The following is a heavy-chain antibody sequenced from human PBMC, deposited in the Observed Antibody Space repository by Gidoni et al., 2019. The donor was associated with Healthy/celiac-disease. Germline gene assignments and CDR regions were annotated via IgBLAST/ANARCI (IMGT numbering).Heavy chain of an antibody. CDR3: ARVRDRYYDFWSGYSMYYFDY. Sequence: QVQLVQSGAEVKKPGASVKVSCKASGYTFTGYYMPWVRQAPGQGLEWMGWINPNSGGTNYAQKFQGSVTMTRDTSISTAYMELSRLRSDDTAVYYCARVRDRYYDFWSGYSMYYFDYWGQGTLVTVSS. CDR1: GYTFTGYY. J-gene: IGHJ4*02. CDR2: INPNSGGT. V-gene: IGHV1-2*02. D-gene: IGHD3-3*01.